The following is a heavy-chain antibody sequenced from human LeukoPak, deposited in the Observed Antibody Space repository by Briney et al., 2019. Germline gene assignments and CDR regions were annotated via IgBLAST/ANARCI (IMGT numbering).Heavy chain of an antibody. Sequence: GASVTVSCKASGYTFTGYYIHWVRQAPGQGLEWMGWINPNSGGTNYAQKFQGRVTMTRDTSISTAYMELSRLRSDDTAAYYCARDYFPLAAPTYWGQGTLVTVSS. V-gene: IGHV1-2*02. J-gene: IGHJ4*02. CDR2: INPNSGGT. D-gene: IGHD6-6*01. CDR1: GYTFTGYY. CDR3: ARDYFPLAAPTY.